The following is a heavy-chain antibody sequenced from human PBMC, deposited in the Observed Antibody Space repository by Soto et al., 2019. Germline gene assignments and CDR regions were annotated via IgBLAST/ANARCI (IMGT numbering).Heavy chain of an antibody. D-gene: IGHD2-15*01. CDR2: ISWNSGSI. CDR1: GFTFDDYA. CDR3: AKVGYCSGGSCYPDDAFDI. J-gene: IGHJ3*02. V-gene: IGHV3-9*01. Sequence: GGSLRLSCAASGFTFDDYAMHWVRQAPGKGLEWVSGISWNSGSIGYADSVKGRFTISRDNAKNSLYLQMNSLRAEDTALYYCAKVGYCSGGSCYPDDAFDIWGQGTMVTVSS.